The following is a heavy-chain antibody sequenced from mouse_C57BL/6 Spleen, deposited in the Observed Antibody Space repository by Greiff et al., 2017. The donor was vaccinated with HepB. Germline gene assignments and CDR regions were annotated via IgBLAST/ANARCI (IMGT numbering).Heavy chain of an antibody. CDR1: GYTFTSYW. CDR2: IHPSDSDT. V-gene: IGHV1-74*01. D-gene: IGHD2-3*01. J-gene: IGHJ3*01. Sequence: VQLQQPGAELVKPGASVKVSCKASGYTFTSYWMHWVKQRPGQGLEWIGRIHPSDSDTNYNQKFKGKAKLTVDKSSSTAYMQLRSLTSEDSAVYYCAIGGLYDPSWFAYWGQGTLVTVSA. CDR3: AIGGLYDPSWFAY.